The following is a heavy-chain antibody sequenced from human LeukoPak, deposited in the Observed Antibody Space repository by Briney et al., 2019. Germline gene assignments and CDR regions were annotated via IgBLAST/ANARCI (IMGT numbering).Heavy chain of an antibody. CDR2: ISSSGSTI. D-gene: IGHD2-2*01. V-gene: IGHV3-48*03. CDR3: AREKCSSTSCPLFDY. Sequence: GGSLRLSCAASGFTFSSYEMNWVRQAPGKGLEWVSYISSSGSTIYYADSVKGRFTISRDNAKNSLYLQMNSLRAEDTAVYYCAREKCSSTSCPLFDYWGQGILVTVSS. CDR1: GFTFSSYE. J-gene: IGHJ4*02.